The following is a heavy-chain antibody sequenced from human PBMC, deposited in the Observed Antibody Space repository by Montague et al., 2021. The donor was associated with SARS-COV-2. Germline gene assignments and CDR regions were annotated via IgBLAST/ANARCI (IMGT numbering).Heavy chain of an antibody. CDR1: GFTFSSYA. D-gene: IGHD3-10*01. J-gene: IGHJ4*02. CDR3: ARDRGMVGAFITLAF. Sequence: SLRLSCAASGFTFSSYAMYWVRQAPGKELEWVATISYAGSTKYYADSVMGRFTVSRDTSRNTLYLHMTGLRSEDTGVYYCARDRGMVGAFITLAFWGQGTLVTVSS. V-gene: IGHV3-30-3*01. CDR2: ISYAGSTK.